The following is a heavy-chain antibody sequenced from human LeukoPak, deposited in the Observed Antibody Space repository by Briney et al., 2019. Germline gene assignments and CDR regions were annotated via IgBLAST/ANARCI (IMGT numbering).Heavy chain of an antibody. D-gene: IGHD3-22*01. Sequence: SETLSLTCAVSGYSISSGYYWGWIRQPPGKGLEWIGSIYYSGSTYYNPSLKSRGTITVDTSKTQFSLKLISVTAADTAVYYCARQTYYYDSSGYYPHDAFDIWGQGTMVTVSS. J-gene: IGHJ3*02. CDR3: ARQTYYYDSSGYYPHDAFDI. CDR1: GYSISSGYY. CDR2: IYYSGST. V-gene: IGHV4-38-2*01.